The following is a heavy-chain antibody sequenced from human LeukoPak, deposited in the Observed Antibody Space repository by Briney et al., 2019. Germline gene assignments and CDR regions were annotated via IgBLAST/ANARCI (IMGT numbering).Heavy chain of an antibody. CDR3: AREIAAAGTFYYYYMDV. Sequence: SETLSLTCTVSGGSISSYYWSWIRQPPGKGLEWIGYIYYSGSTNYNPSLKSRVTISVDTSKNQFSLKLSSVTAADTAVYYCAREIAAAGTFYYYYMDVWGKGTTVTVSS. J-gene: IGHJ6*03. V-gene: IGHV4-59*01. CDR1: GGSISSYY. CDR2: IYYSGST. D-gene: IGHD6-13*01.